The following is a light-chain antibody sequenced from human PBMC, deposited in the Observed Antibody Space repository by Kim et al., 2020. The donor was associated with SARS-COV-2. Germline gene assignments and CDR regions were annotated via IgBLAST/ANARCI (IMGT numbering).Light chain of an antibody. CDR3: QVWDSYSDHVV. Sequence: AQGKTARITCGGNNIGSKSVHWYQPKPGQAPVLVIYYDSDRPSGIPERFSGSNSGNTATLTISRVEAGDEADYYCQVWDSYSDHVVFGGGTQLTVL. CDR2: YDS. V-gene: IGLV3-21*04. CDR1: NIGSKS. J-gene: IGLJ2*01.